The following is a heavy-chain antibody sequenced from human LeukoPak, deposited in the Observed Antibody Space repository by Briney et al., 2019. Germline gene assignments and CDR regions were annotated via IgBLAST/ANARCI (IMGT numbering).Heavy chain of an antibody. CDR3: AKDPSDGYSSGWFDY. CDR1: GFTFSSYA. CDR2: ISGSGGST. Sequence: GGSLRLSCAASGFTFSSYAMSWVRQAPGKGVGWVSAISGSGGSTYYADSVKGRFTISRDNSKNTLYLQMNSLRAEDTAVYYCAKDPSDGYSSGWFDYWGQGTLVTVSS. D-gene: IGHD6-19*01. V-gene: IGHV3-23*01. J-gene: IGHJ4*02.